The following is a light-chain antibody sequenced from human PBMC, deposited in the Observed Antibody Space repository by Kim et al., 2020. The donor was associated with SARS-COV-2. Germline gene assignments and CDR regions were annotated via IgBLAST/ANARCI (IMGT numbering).Light chain of an antibody. CDR3: SAWDSSLSAWV. V-gene: IGLV10-54*01. CDR1: SSDVGGHE. Sequence: QAATLPCTGSSSDVGGHEAAWLHQHQGHPPKLLTYKDNNRPSGISERLSASRSGNIASLTITGLQPEDEADYYCSAWDSSLSAWVFGGGTQLTVL. J-gene: IGLJ3*02. CDR2: KDN.